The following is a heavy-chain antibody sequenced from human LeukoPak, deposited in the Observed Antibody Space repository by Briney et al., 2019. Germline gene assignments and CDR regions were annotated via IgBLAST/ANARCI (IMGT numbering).Heavy chain of an antibody. D-gene: IGHD2-15*01. CDR3: ARQEYCSGGSCYTWFDP. Sequence: PGESLKISCKGSGYSINNYWIGWVRQMPGKGLEWMGIIYPADSDIRYSPSFQGQVTISADESISTAYLQWSSLKASDTAMYYCARQEYCSGGSCYTWFDPWGQGTLVTVSS. V-gene: IGHV5-51*01. CDR2: IYPADSDI. J-gene: IGHJ5*02. CDR1: GYSINNYW.